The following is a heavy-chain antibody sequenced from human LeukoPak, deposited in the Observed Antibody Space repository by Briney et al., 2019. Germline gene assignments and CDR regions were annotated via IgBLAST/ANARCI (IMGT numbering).Heavy chain of an antibody. CDR3: ARDILIVGATLYFDY. J-gene: IGHJ4*02. CDR2: VYSSGST. Sequence: PSETLSLTCTVSGGSISTYYWSWIRQPPGRGLEWIGSVYSSGSTNYNPSLKSRVTMSMDTSKNQFSVRLSSVTAADTAVYYCARDILIVGATLYFDYWGQGTLVTVSS. V-gene: IGHV4-59*01. CDR1: GGSISTYY. D-gene: IGHD1-26*01.